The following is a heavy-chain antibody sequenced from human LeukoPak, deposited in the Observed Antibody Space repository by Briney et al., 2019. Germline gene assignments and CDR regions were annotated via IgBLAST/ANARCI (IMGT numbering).Heavy chain of an antibody. CDR1: GFTFSSKA. CDR2: ISDSGGSK. CDR3: AKGKINHNGAFDA. Sequence: GGPLRLSGAPSGFTFSSKAMSGFRQAPGRGRGGVSGISDSGGSKFYADSVKGRFTISRDNSKKKLFLQVDSLRVEDTAVYYCAKGKINHNGAFDAWGQGTRVTVSS. D-gene: IGHD2-8*01. V-gene: IGHV3-23*01. J-gene: IGHJ3*01.